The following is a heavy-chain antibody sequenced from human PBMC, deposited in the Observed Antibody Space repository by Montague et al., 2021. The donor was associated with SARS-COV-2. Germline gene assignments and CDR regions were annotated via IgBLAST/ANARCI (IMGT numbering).Heavy chain of an antibody. CDR3: ARDGRDRANTYDFGLDV. CDR2: IHYSGST. Sequence: SETLSLTCTVSGGSISNYYWSWIRQPPGKGLEWIGYIHYSGSTSSHPSLKGRVTISIDTSKNQFSLNLSSVTAADTAIYYCARDGRDRANTYDFGLDVWGQGTMVTVSS. D-gene: IGHD1-26*01. V-gene: IGHV4-59*01. CDR1: GGSISNYY. J-gene: IGHJ3*01.